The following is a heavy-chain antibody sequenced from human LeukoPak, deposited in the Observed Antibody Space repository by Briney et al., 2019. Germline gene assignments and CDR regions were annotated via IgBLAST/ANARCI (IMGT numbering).Heavy chain of an antibody. Sequence: SVKVSCKASGGTFSSYAISWVRQAPGQGLEWMGGIIPIFGTANYAQKFQGRVTITADESTSTAYMELSSLRSEDTAVYYCARASSYGSGSYYNYYYMDVWGKGTTVTVSS. D-gene: IGHD3-10*01. CDR2: IIPIFGTA. J-gene: IGHJ6*03. CDR3: ARASSYGSGSYYNYYYMDV. CDR1: GGTFSSYA. V-gene: IGHV1-69*01.